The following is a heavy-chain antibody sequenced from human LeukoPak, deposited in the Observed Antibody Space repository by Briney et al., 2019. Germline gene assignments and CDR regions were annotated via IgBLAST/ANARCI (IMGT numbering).Heavy chain of an antibody. CDR3: ARGYYYDSSGYYPLSSVDY. Sequence: RGSLRLSCAASGFTFSSYGMHWVRQAPGKGLEWVAVIWYDGSNKYYADSVKGRFTISRDNSKNTLYLQMNSLRAEDTAVYYCARGYYYDSSGYYPLSSVDYWGQGTLVTVSS. CDR2: IWYDGSNK. V-gene: IGHV3-33*01. CDR1: GFTFSSYG. D-gene: IGHD3-22*01. J-gene: IGHJ4*02.